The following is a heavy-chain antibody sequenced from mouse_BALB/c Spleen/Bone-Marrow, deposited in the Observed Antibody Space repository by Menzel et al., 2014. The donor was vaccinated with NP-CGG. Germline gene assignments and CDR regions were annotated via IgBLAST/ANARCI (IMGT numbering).Heavy chain of an antibody. CDR1: GFNIKDTY. CDR2: IDPANGNT. D-gene: IGHD1-1*01. J-gene: IGHJ1*01. V-gene: IGHV14-3*02. Sequence: EVMLVESGAELVKPGASVMLSCTASGFNIKDTYMHWVKQRPEQGLEWIGRIDPANGNTKYDPKFQGKATITADTSSNTAYLQLSSLTSEDTAVYYCASYYYGRYFDVWGAGTTVTVSS. CDR3: ASYYYGRYFDV.